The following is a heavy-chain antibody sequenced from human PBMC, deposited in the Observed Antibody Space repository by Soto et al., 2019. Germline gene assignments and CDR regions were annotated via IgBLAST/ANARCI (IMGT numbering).Heavy chain of an antibody. CDR2: IYWDDDK. CDR1: GFSLSPSGVG. D-gene: IGHD2-15*01. V-gene: IGHV2-5*02. Sequence: SGPTLVHPTQTLTLTCTFSGFSLSPSGVGVGWIRQPPGKALEWLALIYWDDDKRYSPALKSRLTITKDTPKNQVDLTMTNMDPVDTATYYCAHRRYCSGGSCYTLNGAFDIWGQGTMVTVS. CDR3: AHRRYCSGGSCYTLNGAFDI. J-gene: IGHJ3*02.